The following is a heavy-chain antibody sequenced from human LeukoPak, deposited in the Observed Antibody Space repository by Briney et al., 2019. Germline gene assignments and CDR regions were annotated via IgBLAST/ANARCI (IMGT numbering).Heavy chain of an antibody. CDR1: DGSISSSSYY. V-gene: IGHV4-39*07. CDR2: IYYSGST. CDR3: ARAEIAFDI. J-gene: IGHJ3*02. Sequence: SETLSLTCTVSDGSISSSSYYWGWIRQPPGKGLEWIGSIYYSGSTYYSPSLKSRVAISVDTSKNQFSLKLSSVTAADTAVYYCARAEIAFDIWGQGTMVTVSS.